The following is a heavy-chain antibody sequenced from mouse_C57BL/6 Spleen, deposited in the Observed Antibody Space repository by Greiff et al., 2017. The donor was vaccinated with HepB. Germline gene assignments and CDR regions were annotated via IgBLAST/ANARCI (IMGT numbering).Heavy chain of an antibody. D-gene: IGHD1-1*01. J-gene: IGHJ3*01. CDR1: GFTFSSYT. CDR2: ISGGGGNT. Sequence: EVMLVESGGGLVKPGGSLKLSCAASGFTFSSYTMSWVRQTPEKRLEWVATISGGGGNTYYPDSVKGRFTISRDNAKNTLYLQMSSLRSEDTALYYCARCYYGSSPWFAYWGQGTLVTVSA. CDR3: ARCYYGSSPWFAY. V-gene: IGHV5-9*01.